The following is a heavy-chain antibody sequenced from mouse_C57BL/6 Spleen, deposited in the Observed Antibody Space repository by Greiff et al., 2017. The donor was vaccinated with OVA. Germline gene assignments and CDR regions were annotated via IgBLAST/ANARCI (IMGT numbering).Heavy chain of an antibody. J-gene: IGHJ2*01. CDR3: ASRNGTDDY. Sequence: EVQLQQSGPELVKPGASVKISCKASGYTFTDYYMNWVKQSHGKSLEWIGDINPNNGGTSYNQKFKGKATLTVDKSSSTAYMELRSLTSEDSAVYYCASRNGTDDYWGQGTTLTVSS. CDR2: INPNNGGT. V-gene: IGHV1-26*01. CDR1: GYTFTDYY. D-gene: IGHD4-1*01.